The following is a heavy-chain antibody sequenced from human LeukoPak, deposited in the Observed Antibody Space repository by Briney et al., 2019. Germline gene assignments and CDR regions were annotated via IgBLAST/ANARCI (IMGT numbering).Heavy chain of an antibody. V-gene: IGHV3-23*01. CDR1: GFTFRSYG. CDR3: AKGPSNYCSTSSCYVDY. D-gene: IGHD2-2*01. J-gene: IGHJ4*02. Sequence: GGSLRLSCAAAGFTFRSYGLSWVRQAPGKGLEWVSAISGSGGSTYYADSVKGRFTISRDNSKNTLYLQMNSLRAEDTAVYHCAKGPSNYCSTSSCYVDYWGQGTLVTVSS. CDR2: ISGSGGST.